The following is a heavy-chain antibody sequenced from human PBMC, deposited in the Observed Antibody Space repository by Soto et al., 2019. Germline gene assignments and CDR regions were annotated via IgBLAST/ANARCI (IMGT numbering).Heavy chain of an antibody. Sequence: ASVKVSCKASGGTFSSYTISWVRQAPGQGLEWMGRIIPILGIANYAQKFQGRVTITADKSTSTAYMELSSLRSEDTAVYYCARDRGPRNRYYFDYWGQGTLVTVSS. J-gene: IGHJ4*02. D-gene: IGHD3-10*01. CDR3: ARDRGPRNRYYFDY. V-gene: IGHV1-69*04. CDR2: IIPILGIA. CDR1: GGTFSSYT.